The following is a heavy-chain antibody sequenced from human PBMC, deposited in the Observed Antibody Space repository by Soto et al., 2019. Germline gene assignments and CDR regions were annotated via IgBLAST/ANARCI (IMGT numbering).Heavy chain of an antibody. CDR3: ARDRPLGYCSGGSCPRRDYYYGMDV. CDR1: GYTFTSYG. D-gene: IGHD2-15*01. V-gene: IGHV1-18*01. CDR2: ISAYNGNT. J-gene: IGHJ6*02. Sequence: ASVKVSCKASGYTFTSYGISWVRQAPGQGLEWMGWISAYNGNTNYAQKLQGRVTMTTDTSTSTAYMELRSLRSDDTAVYYCARDRPLGYCSGGSCPRRDYYYGMDVWGQGTTVTVSS.